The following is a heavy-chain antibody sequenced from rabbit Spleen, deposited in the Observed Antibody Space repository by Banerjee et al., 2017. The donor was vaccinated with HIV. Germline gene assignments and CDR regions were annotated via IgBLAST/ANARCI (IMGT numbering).Heavy chain of an antibody. J-gene: IGHJ6*01. D-gene: IGHD1-1*01. V-gene: IGHV1S45*01. CDR2: IVPGSGST. CDR3: ARDTSSSFSSYGMDL. Sequence: QEQLEESGGGLVQPEGSLTLTCTISGFSFSTSYWICWVRQAPGKGLEWIGCIVPGSGSTAYATWAKGRFTISKSSSTTVTLQMTSLTAADTATYFCARDTSSSFSSYGMDLWGPGTLVTVS. CDR1: GFSFSTSYW.